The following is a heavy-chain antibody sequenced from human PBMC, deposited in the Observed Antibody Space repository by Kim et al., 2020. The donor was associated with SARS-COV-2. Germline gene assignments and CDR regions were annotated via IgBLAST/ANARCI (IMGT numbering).Heavy chain of an antibody. CDR1: GFTFSSYS. CDR3: AREASIGIAAAGGVYYYYGMDV. D-gene: IGHD6-13*01. CDR2: ISSSSSYI. Sequence: GGSLRLSCAASGFTFSSYSMNWVRQAPGKGLEWVSSISSSSSYIYYADSVKGRFTISRDNAKNSLYLQMNSLRAEDTAVYYCAREASIGIAAAGGVYYYYGMDVWGQGTTVTVSS. J-gene: IGHJ6*02. V-gene: IGHV3-21*01.